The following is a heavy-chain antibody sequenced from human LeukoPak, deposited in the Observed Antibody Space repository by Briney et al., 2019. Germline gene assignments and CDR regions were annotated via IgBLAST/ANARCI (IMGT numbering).Heavy chain of an antibody. CDR2: IGSDGGST. CDR1: GFTFSGYW. Sequence: PGGSLRLSCTASGFTFSGYWMNWVRQAPGKGLVWVSRIGSDGGSTTYADSVKGRFTISRDNAKNTLYLQMTSLRAEDTAVYYCARAGYSMDTEYFQHWGQGTLVTVSS. V-gene: IGHV3-74*03. J-gene: IGHJ1*01. D-gene: IGHD5-18*01. CDR3: ARAGYSMDTEYFQH.